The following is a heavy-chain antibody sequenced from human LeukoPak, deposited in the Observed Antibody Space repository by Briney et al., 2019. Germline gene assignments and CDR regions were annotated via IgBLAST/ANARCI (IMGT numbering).Heavy chain of an antibody. Sequence: NPSETLSLTCAVYGGSFSGYYWSWLRQPPGKGLEWIGEINHSGSTNYNPSLKSRVTISVDTSKNQFSLKLSSVAAADTAVYYCARDRHRITIFGVVIPTQCFDYWGQGTLVTVSS. J-gene: IGHJ4*02. CDR3: ARDRHRITIFGVVIPTQCFDY. V-gene: IGHV4-34*01. CDR1: GGSFSGYY. D-gene: IGHD3-3*01. CDR2: INHSGST.